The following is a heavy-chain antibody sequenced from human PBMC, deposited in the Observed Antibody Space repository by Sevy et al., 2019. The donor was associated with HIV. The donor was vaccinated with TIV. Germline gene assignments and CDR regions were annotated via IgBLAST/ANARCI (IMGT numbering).Heavy chain of an antibody. CDR1: GYTLTKLS. Sequence: ASVNVSCKVSGYTLTKLSMHWVRQGPGKGLEWMGSFDPEDGETIYAQKFQGRVTMTEDTSTDTAHMELRSLKSEDTAVYYCATTKDYYESSRSPFDYWGQGTLVTVSS. D-gene: IGHD3-22*01. CDR3: ATTKDYYESSRSPFDY. CDR2: FDPEDGET. J-gene: IGHJ4*02. V-gene: IGHV1-24*01.